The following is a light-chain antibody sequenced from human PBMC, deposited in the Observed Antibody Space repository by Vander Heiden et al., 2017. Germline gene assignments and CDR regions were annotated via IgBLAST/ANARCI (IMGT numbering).Light chain of an antibody. CDR1: SSNIENNY. Sequence: QSVLTQPPSVSASPGQKVTISCSGSSSNIENNYVSWYQQFQGTTPKLLIYDNNKRPSGIPDRFSGSKSGTSATLGITGLQTGDEADYYCSTWDTSLSSVVFGGGTKVTVL. J-gene: IGLJ3*02. CDR2: DNN. CDR3: STWDTSLSSVV. V-gene: IGLV1-51*01.